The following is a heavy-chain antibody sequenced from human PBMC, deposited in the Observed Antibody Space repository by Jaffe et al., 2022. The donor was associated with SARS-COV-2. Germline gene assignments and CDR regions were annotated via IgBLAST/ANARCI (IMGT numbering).Heavy chain of an antibody. V-gene: IGHV3-30*18. D-gene: IGHD5-12*01. Sequence: QVQLVESGGGVVQPGRSLRLSCAASGFTFSSYGMHWVRQAPGKGLEWVAVISYDGSNKYYADSVKGRFTISRDNSKNTLYLQMNSLRAEDTAVYYCAKLLWTGRDGVRGYSGYANFDYWGQGTLVTVSS. CDR3: AKLLWTGRDGVRGYSGYANFDY. CDR1: GFTFSSYG. J-gene: IGHJ4*02. CDR2: ISYDGSNK.